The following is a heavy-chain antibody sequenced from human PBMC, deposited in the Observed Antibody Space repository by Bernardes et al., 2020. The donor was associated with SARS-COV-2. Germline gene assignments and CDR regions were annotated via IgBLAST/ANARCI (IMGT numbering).Heavy chain of an antibody. CDR3: ARSRDYGDFGGILRGYYFDY. CDR1: GYTFTNYD. V-gene: IGHV1-8*01. CDR2: MNPNSGNT. D-gene: IGHD4-17*01. J-gene: IGHJ4*02. Sequence: ASVKVSCKASGYTFTNYDINWVRQATGQGPEWMGWMNPNSGNTGYAQKFQGRLTMTRNTSITTVYMELSSLRSEDTAVYYCARSRDYGDFGGILRGYYFDYWGQGTLVTVSS.